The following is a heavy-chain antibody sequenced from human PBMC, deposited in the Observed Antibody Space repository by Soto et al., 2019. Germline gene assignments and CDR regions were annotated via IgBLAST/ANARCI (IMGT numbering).Heavy chain of an antibody. D-gene: IGHD6-19*01. CDR1: GFTFSSYG. CDR2: ISYDGSNK. Sequence: ESGGGVVQPGRSLRLSCAASGFTFSSYGMHWVRQAPGKGLEWVAVISYDGSNKYYADSVKGRFTISRDNSKNTLYLQMNSLRAEDTAVYYCAKDRGIAVAADYWGQGTLVTVSS. V-gene: IGHV3-30*18. CDR3: AKDRGIAVAADY. J-gene: IGHJ4*02.